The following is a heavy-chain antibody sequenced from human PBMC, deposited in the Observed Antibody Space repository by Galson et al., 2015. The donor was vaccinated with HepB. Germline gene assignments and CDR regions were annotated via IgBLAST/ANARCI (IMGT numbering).Heavy chain of an antibody. J-gene: IGHJ6*02. CDR3: AKGNGGVKAYYYYAMDV. CDR1: GFIFNRSA. V-gene: IGHV3-9*01. D-gene: IGHD3-16*02. CDR2: ISRNSGVI. Sequence: SLRLSCAAYGFIFNRSAMHWARQAPGKGLEWVSGISRNSGVIGYADSVRGRFTISRDNARNSLYLQMNSLSADDTALYYCAKGNGGVKAYYYYAMDVWGQGTTVTVSS.